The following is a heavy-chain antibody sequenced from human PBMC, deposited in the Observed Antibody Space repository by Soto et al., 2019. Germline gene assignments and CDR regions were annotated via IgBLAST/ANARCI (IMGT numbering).Heavy chain of an antibody. V-gene: IGHV3-23*01. Sequence: GGSLRLSCAASGFTFSTFAMSWVRQAPGKGLEWVSSISGSGDRTYYADSVKGRFTISRDNSKNTLYLQMNSLRAEDTAVYYCAKIRGVVVPAARYNWFDPWGQGTLVTVSS. CDR2: ISGSGDRT. CDR3: AKIRGVVVPAARYNWFDP. J-gene: IGHJ5*02. D-gene: IGHD2-2*01. CDR1: GFTFSTFA.